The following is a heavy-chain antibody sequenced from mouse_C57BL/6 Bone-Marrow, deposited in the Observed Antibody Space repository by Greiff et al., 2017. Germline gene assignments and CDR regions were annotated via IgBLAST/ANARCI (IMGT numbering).Heavy chain of an antibody. V-gene: IGHV14-4*01. CDR1: GFNIKDDY. CDR2: IDPENGDT. J-gene: IGHJ2*01. D-gene: IGHD2-14*01. Sequence: EVQRVESGAELVRPGASVKLSCTASGFNIKDDYMHWVKQRPEQGLEWIGWIDPENGDTEYASKFQGKATITADTSSNTAYLQLSSLTSEDTAVYYCTTLRTTGVYFDYWGQGTTLTVSS. CDR3: TTLRTTGVYFDY.